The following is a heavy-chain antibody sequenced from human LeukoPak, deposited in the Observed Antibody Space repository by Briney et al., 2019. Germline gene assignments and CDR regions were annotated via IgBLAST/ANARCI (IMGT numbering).Heavy chain of an antibody. V-gene: IGHV4-39*01. J-gene: IGHJ4*02. CDR1: GGSISSSSYY. Sequence: NPSETLSLTCTVSGGSISSSSYYWGWIRQPPGKGLEWIGSIYYSGSTYYNPSLKSRVTISVDTSKNQFSLKLSSVTAADTAVYYCARQGNDSSGYYYYFDYWGQGTLVTASS. CDR3: ARQGNDSSGYYYYFDY. D-gene: IGHD3-22*01. CDR2: IYYSGST.